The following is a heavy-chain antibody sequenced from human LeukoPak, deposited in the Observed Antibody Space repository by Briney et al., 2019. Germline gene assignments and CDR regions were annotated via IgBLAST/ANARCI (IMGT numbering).Heavy chain of an antibody. CDR1: GYIFTGTH. V-gene: IGHV1-2*02. CDR2: IYPDTGGT. CDR3: ARDGCSGGSCYGYYYYMDV. Sequence: ASVKVSCKVSGYIFTGTHIHWMRQAPGQGLEWMGWIYPDTGGTYYTQKFQGRVTMTRDTSISTAYMELSRLRSDDTAVYYCARDGCSGGSCYGYYYYMDVWGKGTTVTVSS. J-gene: IGHJ6*03. D-gene: IGHD2-15*01.